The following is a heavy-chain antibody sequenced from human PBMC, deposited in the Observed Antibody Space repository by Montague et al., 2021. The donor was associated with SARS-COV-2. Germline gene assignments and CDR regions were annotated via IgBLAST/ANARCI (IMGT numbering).Heavy chain of an antibody. J-gene: IGHJ4*02. D-gene: IGHD3-3*01. CDR3: ATLPSGITTLGVVQGYDFDD. CDR2: KYYSGST. Sequence: SETLSLTCTVSGASISSRSYYWGCLRQPPGKGLDWIGFKYYSGSTYSTPTLKSRVTISVDTSKNHFSLKLSSVTAADTAVYYCATLPSGITTLGVVQGYDFDDWGQGTLVTVSS. V-gene: IGHV4-39*02. CDR1: GASISSRSYY.